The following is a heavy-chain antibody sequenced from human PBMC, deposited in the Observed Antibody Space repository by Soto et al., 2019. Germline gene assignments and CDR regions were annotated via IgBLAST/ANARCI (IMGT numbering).Heavy chain of an antibody. V-gene: IGHV3-7*04. Sequence: PGGSLRLSCAASEFTFSRYWMDWVRQAPRKGLEWVATIKHDGSEKYYVDSVKGRFIISRDNAKNSVFLQMNGLRVEDTAVYFCARAMGTDGRSNHPFDIWGQGTMVTVSS. CDR1: EFTFSRYW. CDR3: ARAMGTDGRSNHPFDI. J-gene: IGHJ3*02. D-gene: IGHD1-1*01. CDR2: IKHDGSEK.